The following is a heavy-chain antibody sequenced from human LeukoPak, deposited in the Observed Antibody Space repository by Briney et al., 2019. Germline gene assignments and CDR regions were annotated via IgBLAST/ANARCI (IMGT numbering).Heavy chain of an antibody. V-gene: IGHV1-8*02. J-gene: IGHJ4*02. CDR2: MNPNSGNT. CDR3: ARGRVGAAGTRPLVFDY. D-gene: IGHD1-26*01. Sequence: ASVKVSCKASGYTFTSYDINWVRQATGQGLEWMGWMNPNSGNTGYAQKFQGRVTMTRNTSISTAYVELSSLRSEDTAVYYCARGRVGAAGTRPLVFDYWGQGTLVTVSS. CDR1: GYTFTSYD.